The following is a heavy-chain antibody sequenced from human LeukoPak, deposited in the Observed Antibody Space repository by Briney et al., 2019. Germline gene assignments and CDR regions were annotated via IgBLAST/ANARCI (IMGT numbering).Heavy chain of an antibody. CDR3: GRAFPPLRTSSAGDL. D-gene: IGHD3-16*01. CDR1: GFTFSDYD. J-gene: IGHJ4*02. V-gene: IGHV3-21*06. CDR2: ISGRSSHT. Sequence: GGSLRLSCSASGFTFSDYDMNWIRQAPGKGLEWISAISGRSSHTYYGDSVKGRFSISRDNAKNLLYLQMNGLGAEDTAVYYCGRAFPPLRTSSAGDLWGQGALVTVSS.